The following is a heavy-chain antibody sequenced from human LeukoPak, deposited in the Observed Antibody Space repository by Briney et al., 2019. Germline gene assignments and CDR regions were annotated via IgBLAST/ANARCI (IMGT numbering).Heavy chain of an antibody. CDR1: GFTFSSYV. Sequence: GGSLRLSCAASGFTFSSYVISWVRQAPGKGLEWVSGISGSGGSTYYADSVKGRFTISRDNSKNTLYLQINSLSAEDTAVYYCAKESFIPYRYHSSGYIDYWGQGTLVTVSS. D-gene: IGHD3-22*01. V-gene: IGHV3-23*01. CDR2: ISGSGGST. J-gene: IGHJ4*02. CDR3: AKESFIPYRYHSSGYIDY.